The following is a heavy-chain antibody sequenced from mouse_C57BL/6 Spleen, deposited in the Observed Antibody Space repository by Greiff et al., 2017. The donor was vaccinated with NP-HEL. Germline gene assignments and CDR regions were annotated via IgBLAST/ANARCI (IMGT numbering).Heavy chain of an antibody. Sequence: VQGVESGPELVKPGASVKRWCKASGYNITGYYRNWVKQGPGRGLEWIGWIFTGRGKTKSNEKFKGKATLTVDTSSSPAYMQLSSLPSEDSAVYFCASSNYRYFDVWGTGTTVTVSS. J-gene: IGHJ1*03. CDR2: IFTGRGKT. D-gene: IGHD2-5*01. CDR1: GYNITGYY. V-gene: IGHV1-84*01. CDR3: ASSNYRYFDV.